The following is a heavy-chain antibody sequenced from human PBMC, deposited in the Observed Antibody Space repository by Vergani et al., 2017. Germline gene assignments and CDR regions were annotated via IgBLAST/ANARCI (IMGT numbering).Heavy chain of an antibody. CDR3: ARDRIVVVPAAMFDYYYYGMDV. Sequence: QVQLVQSGAEVKKPGASVKVSCKASGYTFTSYGISWVRQAPGQGLEWMGWISAYNGNTNYAQKLQGRVTMTTDTSTSTAYMELRSLRSDDTAVYYCARDRIVVVPAAMFDYYYYGMDVWGQGTTVTVSS. CDR1: GYTFTSYG. V-gene: IGHV1-18*01. J-gene: IGHJ6*02. CDR2: ISAYNGNT. D-gene: IGHD2-2*01.